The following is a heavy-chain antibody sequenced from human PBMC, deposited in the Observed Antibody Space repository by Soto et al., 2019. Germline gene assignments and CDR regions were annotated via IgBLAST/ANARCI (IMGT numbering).Heavy chain of an antibody. CDR1: GFTFSSYT. J-gene: IGHJ4*02. D-gene: IGHD3-22*01. V-gene: IGHV3-30*04. CDR2: ISYDGRNK. CDR3: ARTPEDYDRPGFFDS. Sequence: QVQLVESGGGVVQPGRSLRLSCAASGFTFSSYTMHWVRQAPGKGLEWVAVISYDGRNKYYADSVKGRFTISRDNLKNTLYLQMNSLRAEDTAVYYCARTPEDYDRPGFFDSWGQGTLVTVSS.